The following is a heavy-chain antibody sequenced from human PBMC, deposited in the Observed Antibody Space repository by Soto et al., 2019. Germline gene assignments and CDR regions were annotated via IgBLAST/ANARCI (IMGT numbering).Heavy chain of an antibody. Sequence: QVQLVQSGAEVKKPGASVKVSCKASGYTFTSYGISWVRQAPGQGLEWMGWISAYNGNTNYAQKLQGRVTMTTETSTSTAYMELRSLRSDDTAVYYCARVGPITFGGVQYYYYGMDVWGQGTTVTVSS. CDR3: ARVGPITFGGVQYYYYGMDV. V-gene: IGHV1-18*01. D-gene: IGHD3-16*01. J-gene: IGHJ6*02. CDR1: GYTFTSYG. CDR2: ISAYNGNT.